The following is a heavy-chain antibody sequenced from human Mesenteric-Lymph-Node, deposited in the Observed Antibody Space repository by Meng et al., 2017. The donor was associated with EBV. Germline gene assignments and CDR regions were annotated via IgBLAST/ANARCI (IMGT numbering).Heavy chain of an antibody. D-gene: IGHD4-17*01. CDR3: ARGPMTTVTMDDY. Sequence: QEQLVHAGAEGKKPGASGKVSCKASGYTCICYYIHWVRQAPGHGLEWMGRINPNSGDTNYEQRFQGRVTMTRDTSISTAYMGLSSLRSDDTAVYFCARGPMTTVTMDDYWGQGTLVTVSS. CDR2: INPNSGDT. CDR1: GYTCICYY. J-gene: IGHJ4*02. V-gene: IGHV1-2*06.